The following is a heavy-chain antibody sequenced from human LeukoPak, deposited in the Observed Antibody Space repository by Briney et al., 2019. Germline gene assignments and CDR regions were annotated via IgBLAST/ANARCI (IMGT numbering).Heavy chain of an antibody. CDR2: INHGGST. CDR3: ASDYGGNVAAAFDI. D-gene: IGHD4-23*01. J-gene: IGHJ3*02. Sequence: KPSETLSLTCAVYGGSFSGYYWSWIRKPPGKGLEWLGEINHGGSTNYNPSLKSRVTISVDTSKNQFSLKLSSVTAADTAVYYCASDYGGNVAAAFDIWGQGTMVTVSS. CDR1: GGSFSGYY. V-gene: IGHV4-34*01.